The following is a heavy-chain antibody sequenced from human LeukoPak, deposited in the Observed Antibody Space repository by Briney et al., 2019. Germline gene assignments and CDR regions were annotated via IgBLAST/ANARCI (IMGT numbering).Heavy chain of an antibody. V-gene: IGHV3-30*02. CDR2: IRFDGSNT. J-gene: IGHJ4*02. CDR3: AKVKTDILIPDS. D-gene: IGHD2-21*02. CDR1: GFTFRLFG. Sequence: PGGSPRLSCAASGFTFRLFGMHWVRQAPGKGLEWVSFIRFDGSNTYHADSVKGRFTISRDNSKNTLYLQMNSLTSEDTAVYYCAKVKTDILIPDSWGQGTLVTVSS.